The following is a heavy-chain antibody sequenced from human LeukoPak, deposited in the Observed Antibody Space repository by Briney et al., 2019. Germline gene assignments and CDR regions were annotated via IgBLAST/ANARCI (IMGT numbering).Heavy chain of an antibody. CDR2: INPNSGGT. CDR1: GYTFTSYA. J-gene: IGHJ4*02. V-gene: IGHV1-2*02. D-gene: IGHD6-13*01. CDR3: ARDQGGGMEQHSPHRPAY. Sequence: LRASVKVSCKASGYTFTSYAMNWVRQAPGQGLEWMGWINPNSGGTNYAQKFQGRVTMTRDTSISTAYMELSRLRSDDTAVYYCARDQGGGMEQHSPHRPAYWGQGTLVTVSS.